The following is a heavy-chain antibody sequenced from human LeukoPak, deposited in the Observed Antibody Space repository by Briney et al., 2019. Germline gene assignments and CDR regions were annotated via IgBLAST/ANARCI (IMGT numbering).Heavy chain of an antibody. CDR3: TTYYVGEGGRGH. V-gene: IGHV4-59*01. D-gene: IGHD2-21*01. Sequence: PSETLSLTCTVSGGSISSYHWSWIRQTPGKGLEWIGHSGSPSYNPSLKSRVMISIDTSKNQFSLKVSTVTAADTAVYYCTTYYVGEGGRGHWGPGTLVTVSS. CDR2: SGSP. J-gene: IGHJ4*02. CDR1: GGSISSYH.